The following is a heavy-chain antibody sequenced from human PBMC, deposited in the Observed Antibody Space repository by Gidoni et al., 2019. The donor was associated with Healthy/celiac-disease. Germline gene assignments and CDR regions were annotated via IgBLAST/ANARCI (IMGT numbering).Heavy chain of an antibody. CDR2: IKSKTDGGTT. V-gene: IGHV3-15*01. D-gene: IGHD4-17*01. CDR1: GFTFIHAW. Sequence: GSLRLSCAASGFTFIHAWMSWVRQAAGKGLEGVGRIKSKTDGGTTDYAAPVKGRFTISRDDSKNTLYLQMNSLKTEDTAVYYCTTDHTVTFDYWGQGTLVTVSS. J-gene: IGHJ4*02. CDR3: TTDHTVTFDY.